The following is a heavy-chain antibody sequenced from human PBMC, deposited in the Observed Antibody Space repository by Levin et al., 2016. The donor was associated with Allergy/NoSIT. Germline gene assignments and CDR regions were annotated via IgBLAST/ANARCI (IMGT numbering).Heavy chain of an antibody. CDR2: ISGSSSTI. CDR3: ARVYGGNSRGYFDY. D-gene: IGHD4-23*01. V-gene: IGHV3-48*04. Sequence: VRQAPGKGLEWVLYISGSSSTIYDADSVKGRFTISRDNAKNSLYLQMNSLRAEDSAVYYCARVYGGNSRGYFDYWGQGTPVTVSS. J-gene: IGHJ4*02.